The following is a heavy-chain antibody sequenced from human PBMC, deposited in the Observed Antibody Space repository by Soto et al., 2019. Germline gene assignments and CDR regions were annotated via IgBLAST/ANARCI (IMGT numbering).Heavy chain of an antibody. V-gene: IGHV3-48*01. D-gene: IGHD1-7*01. Sequence: PGGSLRLSCAASGFTFSSYNMNWVRQSPGKGLEWVSYISSSGSIIYYADSVKGRFTISRDNSKNTLYLQMNSLRAEDTAVYYCARDRTPNPASYSNGMDIWGQGNTGTVSS. CDR2: ISSSGSII. CDR1: GFTFSSYN. J-gene: IGHJ6*02. CDR3: ARDRTPNPASYSNGMDI.